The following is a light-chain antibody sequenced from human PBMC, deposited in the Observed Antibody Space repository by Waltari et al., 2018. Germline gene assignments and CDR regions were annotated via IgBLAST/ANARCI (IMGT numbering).Light chain of an antibody. V-gene: IGKV4-1*01. Sequence: DIVMTQSPDSLAVSLGERATINCKSSQSVLYSSNNKNYLAWYQQKPGQPPKLLIYWASTRESGVPDRFSGSWSGTDFTLTISSLQAEDGAVYYCQQYKTFGQGTKVEIK. CDR1: QSVLYSSNNKNY. J-gene: IGKJ1*01. CDR2: WAS. CDR3: QQYKT.